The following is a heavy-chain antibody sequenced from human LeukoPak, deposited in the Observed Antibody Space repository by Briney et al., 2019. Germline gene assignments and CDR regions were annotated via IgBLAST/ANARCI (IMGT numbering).Heavy chain of an antibody. Sequence: SETLSLTCSVSGASINSGSNYWGWIRQPPGKTLEWIGSIYSSGSTYYNPSLNSRVIIMIDTPKNHFSLTLSSVTAADTVVYYCARSDGYGLVGIWGQGTMVTVS. J-gene: IGHJ3*02. V-gene: IGHV4-39*07. CDR2: IYSSGST. CDR3: ARSDGYGLVGI. CDR1: GASINSGSNY. D-gene: IGHD5-18*01.